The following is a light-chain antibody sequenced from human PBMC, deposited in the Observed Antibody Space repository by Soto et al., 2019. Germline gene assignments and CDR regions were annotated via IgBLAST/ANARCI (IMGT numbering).Light chain of an antibody. CDR3: QQYYSYWT. Sequence: DLQMTQSPSTLSASVGDRVTITCRASQTISNWLAWYQQKPGKAPKLLIYDASSLEGGVPSRFSGSGSGTEFTLTPSSLQPDDYATYYCQQYYSYWTFGQGTKVEIK. J-gene: IGKJ1*01. CDR2: DAS. CDR1: QTISNW. V-gene: IGKV1-5*01.